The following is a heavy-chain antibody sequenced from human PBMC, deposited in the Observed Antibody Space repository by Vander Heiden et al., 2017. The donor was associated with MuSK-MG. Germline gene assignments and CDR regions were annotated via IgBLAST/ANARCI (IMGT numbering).Heavy chain of an antibody. CDR3: ARGWSLSTDY. V-gene: IGHV1-2*02. D-gene: IGHD1-26*01. CDR2: INPNSGGT. J-gene: IGHJ4*02. CDR1: GYTLTGYY. Sequence: QVQLVQSGAEVKKPGASVKVSCKPSGYTLTGYYLHWVRQAPGQGLEWLGWINPNSGGTNYAQKFQGRVTMTRDTSISAAYMELRRVRSDDTAGYYCARGWSLSTDYWGQGTLVTVSS.